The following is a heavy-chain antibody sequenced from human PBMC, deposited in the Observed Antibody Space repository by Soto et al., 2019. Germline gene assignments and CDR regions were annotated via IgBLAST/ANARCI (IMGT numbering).Heavy chain of an antibody. CDR1: GFTFINYA. CDR2: ISGNGANT. CDR3: AKDYGSSRYFFDY. D-gene: IGHD6-19*01. Sequence: EVQLLESGGGFVRPGGSLRLSCAASGFTFINYAMTWVRQAPGEGLEWVSTISGNGANTHYADSVKGRFPISRDNSKNTLYIQMNSLRADDTAVYYCAKDYGSSRYFFDYWGQGALVTVSS. J-gene: IGHJ4*02. V-gene: IGHV3-23*01.